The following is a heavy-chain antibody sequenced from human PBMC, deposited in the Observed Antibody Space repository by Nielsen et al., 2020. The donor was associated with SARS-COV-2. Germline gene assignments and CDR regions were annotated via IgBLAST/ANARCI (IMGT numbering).Heavy chain of an antibody. CDR1: GYTFANHD. CDR3: ARDSSNYYDSSLGWFDP. CDR2: MNPNIGKA. D-gene: IGHD3-22*01. J-gene: IGHJ5*02. V-gene: IGHV1-8*01. Sequence: ASVKVSCKASGYTFANHDIHWVRQASGQGLEWMGWMNPNIGKAGYAQRFQGRLTMTSDTSTSTAYMELSSLRFEDTAVYYCARDSSNYYDSSLGWFDPWGQGTLVTVSS.